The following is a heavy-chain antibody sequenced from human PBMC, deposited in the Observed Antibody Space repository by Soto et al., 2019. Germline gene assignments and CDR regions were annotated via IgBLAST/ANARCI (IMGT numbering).Heavy chain of an antibody. CDR1: GFTFSSYS. D-gene: IGHD3-3*01. J-gene: IGHJ6*02. Sequence: GGSLRLSCAASGFTFSSYSLSWVRQAPGKGLEWVSAISGSGGSTYYADSVKGRFTISRDNSKNTLYLQMNSLRAEDTAVYYSPKDYRSLRFLEWLFTGGMDVGGQGPKVTVSS. CDR3: PKDYRSLRFLEWLFTGGMDV. V-gene: IGHV3-23*01. CDR2: ISGSGGST.